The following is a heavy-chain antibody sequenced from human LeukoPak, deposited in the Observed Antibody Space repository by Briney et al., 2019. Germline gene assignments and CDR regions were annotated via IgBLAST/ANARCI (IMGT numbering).Heavy chain of an antibody. CDR3: AVKPGYTGSWGTFDS. D-gene: IGHD3-16*01. J-gene: IGHJ4*02. CDR2: IYPGDSDT. V-gene: IGHV5-51*01. CDR1: GYSFISYW. Sequence: GQSLKISCKASGYSFISYWIGWVRPKPGKGLEWMGSIYPGDSDTRYSPSFQGQVTISADESIRTAYVQWSSLKASDTAMYYCAVKPGYTGSWGTFDSWGQGTLVTVSS.